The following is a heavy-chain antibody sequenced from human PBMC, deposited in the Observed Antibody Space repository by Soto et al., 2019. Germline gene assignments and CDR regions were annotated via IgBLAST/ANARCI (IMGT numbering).Heavy chain of an antibody. CDR3: ARTGYSGYDWVVSPYYFDY. Sequence: SETLSLTCTVSGGSISSSSYYWGWIRQPPGKGLEWIGSIYYSGSTYYNPSLKSRVTISVDTSKNQFSLKLSSVTAADTAVYYCARTGYSGYDWVVSPYYFDYWGQGTLVTVSS. CDR2: IYYSGST. CDR1: GGSISSSSYY. J-gene: IGHJ4*02. D-gene: IGHD5-12*01. V-gene: IGHV4-39*01.